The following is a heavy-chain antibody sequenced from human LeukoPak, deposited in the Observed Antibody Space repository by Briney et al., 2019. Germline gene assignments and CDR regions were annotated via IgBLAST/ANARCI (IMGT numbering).Heavy chain of an antibody. V-gene: IGHV1-69*06. CDR3: ARDSLGGSTVDY. Sequence: GASVKVSCKASGGTFSSYAISWVRQAPGQGLEWMGGIIPIFGTANYAQKFQGRVTITADKSTSTAYMELRSLRSDDTAVYYCARDSLGGSTVDYWGQGTLVTVSS. CDR1: GGTFSSYA. CDR2: IIPIFGTA. J-gene: IGHJ4*02. D-gene: IGHD1-26*01.